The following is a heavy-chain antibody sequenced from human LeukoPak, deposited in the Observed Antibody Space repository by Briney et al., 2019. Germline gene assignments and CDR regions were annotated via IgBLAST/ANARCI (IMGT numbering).Heavy chain of an antibody. CDR2: IYPGDSDT. CDR1: GYSFTSYW. J-gene: IGHJ6*02. Sequence: GESLKISCKGSGYSFTSYWIGWVRQMSGKGLEWIGIIYPGDSDTRYSPSFQGQVTISADKSISTAYLQWSSLKASDTAMYYCARHGRIQLWLRRSDYYYGMDVWGQGTTVTVSS. D-gene: IGHD5-18*01. CDR3: ARHGRIQLWLRRSDYYYGMDV. V-gene: IGHV5-51*01.